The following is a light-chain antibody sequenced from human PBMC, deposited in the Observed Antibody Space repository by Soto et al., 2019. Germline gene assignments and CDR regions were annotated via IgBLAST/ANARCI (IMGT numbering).Light chain of an antibody. J-gene: IGKJ2*01. CDR3: QQYNDSFPYT. Sequence: DIQMTQSPSTLSASVGDRVTITCRASQSISRWLAWYQRKPGTAPKLLIYEASTLESGVPSRFSGSRSGTEFTLTVSSLQPDDFATYYCQQYNDSFPYTFGQGTKLEIK. CDR1: QSISRW. V-gene: IGKV1-5*03. CDR2: EAS.